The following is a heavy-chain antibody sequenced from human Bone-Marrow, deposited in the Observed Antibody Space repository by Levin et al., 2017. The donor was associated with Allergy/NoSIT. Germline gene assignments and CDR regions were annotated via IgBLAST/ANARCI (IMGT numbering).Heavy chain of an antibody. CDR1: GFTFSSYW. CDR3: ARDHLDDGSGSDFDN. Sequence: SCAASGFTFSSYWMSWVRQAPGKGLEWVASMSQDGSGKNYAASVQGRFTVSRDNAKNSLYLQMNSLRVEDTAVYYCARDHLDDGSGSDFDNWGQGTLVTVSS. V-gene: IGHV3-7*03. CDR2: MSQDGSGK. J-gene: IGHJ5*02. D-gene: IGHD3-10*01.